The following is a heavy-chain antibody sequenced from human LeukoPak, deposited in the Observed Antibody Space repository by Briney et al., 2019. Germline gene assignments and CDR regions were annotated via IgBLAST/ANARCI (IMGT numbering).Heavy chain of an antibody. D-gene: IGHD3-3*01. V-gene: IGHV3-23*01. J-gene: IGHJ6*03. Sequence: TGRSLRLSCAPSRFTLSSYAMSGVRQAAGKGLEWVSAISGSGGSTYYADSVKGRFTISRDNSKNTLYLQINSLRAEDTAVYYCAKVPIFGVAPVAYFYYYMDVWGKGTTVTVSS. CDR1: RFTLSSYA. CDR3: AKVPIFGVAPVAYFYYYMDV. CDR2: ISGSGGST.